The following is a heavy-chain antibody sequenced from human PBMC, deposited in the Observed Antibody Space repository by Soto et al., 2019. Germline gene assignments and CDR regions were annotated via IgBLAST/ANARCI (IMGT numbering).Heavy chain of an antibody. Sequence: GGSLRLSCAASGFTFSDYYMSWVRQAPGKGLEWLSYISQSSTYTNYADSVRGRFTISRDNAKNSLYLQMNSLRADDTAVYYCTSAVRGKTGTRVWGQGTQVTASS. CDR3: TSAVRGKTGTRV. D-gene: IGHD1-1*01. V-gene: IGHV3-11*06. J-gene: IGHJ4*02. CDR2: ISQSSTYT. CDR1: GFTFSDYY.